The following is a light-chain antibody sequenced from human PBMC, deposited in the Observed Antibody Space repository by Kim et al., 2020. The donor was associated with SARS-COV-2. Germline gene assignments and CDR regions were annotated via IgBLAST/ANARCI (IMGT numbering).Light chain of an antibody. CDR3: KQYNSYPVT. J-gene: IGKJ4*01. Sequence: ASVGDRVTITCRASQGISSRLAWYQQQPEKAPKSLIYAASNLQSGVPSRYSGSGSGTDFTLTISGIQPEDFATDYSKQYNSYPVTFGGGTKVDIK. CDR1: QGISSR. CDR2: AAS. V-gene: IGKV1D-16*01.